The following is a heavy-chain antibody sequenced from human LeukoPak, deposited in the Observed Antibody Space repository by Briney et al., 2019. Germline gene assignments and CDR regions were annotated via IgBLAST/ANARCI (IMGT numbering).Heavy chain of an antibody. CDR1: GGSISRLY. CDR3: ARHRAYSSSSPFDY. D-gene: IGHD6-6*01. Sequence: PSETLSLTCSVSGGSISRLYWSWIRQPPGKGLEGIGYIYYTGSTNYNPSLKSRVTMIVDMSKNQSSLRLSSVTAADTAVYYCARHRAYSSSSPFDYWGQGTLVTVSS. V-gene: IGHV4-59*08. J-gene: IGHJ4*02. CDR2: IYYTGST.